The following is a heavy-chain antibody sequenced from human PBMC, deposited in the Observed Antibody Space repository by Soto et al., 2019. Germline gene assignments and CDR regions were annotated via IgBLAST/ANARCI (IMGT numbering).Heavy chain of an antibody. CDR2: ISSNSFTI. V-gene: IGHV3-48*02. CDR1: VFIFSKYS. Sequence: GGSLRLSCGASVFIFSKYSMNWVRQAPGEGLEWLSYISSNSFTIYYADSVRGRFTISRDNAKNSLYLQMNSLRDEDTAVYYCASEDILGTRSFDYWGQGALVTVSS. D-gene: IGHD1-26*01. J-gene: IGHJ4*02. CDR3: ASEDILGTRSFDY.